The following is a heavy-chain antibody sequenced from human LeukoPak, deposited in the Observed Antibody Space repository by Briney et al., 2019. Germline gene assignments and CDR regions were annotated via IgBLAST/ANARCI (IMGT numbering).Heavy chain of an antibody. CDR1: GLTFGIFG. V-gene: IGHV3-48*04. CDR2: IDARSGIT. Sequence: GGSLRLSCAASGLTFGIFGLNWVRQAPGKGPEWVSYIDARSGITYYADSVQGRFTISRDDARESVFLQMDGLRVDDTAVYYCARTYDFGRGPPGDAFDNWGPGTWVIVSS. D-gene: IGHD3-3*01. CDR3: ARTYDFGRGPPGDAFDN. J-gene: IGHJ3*02.